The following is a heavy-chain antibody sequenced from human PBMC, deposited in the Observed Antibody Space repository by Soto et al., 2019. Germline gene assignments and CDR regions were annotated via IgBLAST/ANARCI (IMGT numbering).Heavy chain of an antibody. Sequence: AAVKVSCKSSVCILRNYGISGVRQARGKELEWMGGIIHVFGTANYAQKYQGRGTITADESTNIVYMDVTSLRSEVTSVYFCARGDATKIVVTTYYARYVWGQGTTVTVSS. CDR3: ARGDATKIVVTTYYARYV. J-gene: IGHJ6*02. CDR2: IIHVFGTA. CDR1: VCILRNYG. V-gene: IGHV1-69*13. D-gene: IGHD4-17*01.